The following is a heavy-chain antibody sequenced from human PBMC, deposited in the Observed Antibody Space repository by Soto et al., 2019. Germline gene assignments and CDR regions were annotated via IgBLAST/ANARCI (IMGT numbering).Heavy chain of an antibody. CDR1: GFTFSSSW. V-gene: IGHV3-7*05. CDR2: INEDGSTK. Sequence: EVQLVESGGALVQRGGSLRLSCAASGFTFSSSWMVWVRQAPGKGLEWVANINEDGSTKNFVESVKGRFPISRDNAKRSLSLQMNSLSAVDTAVYYCPRYRSYSCFDYWGQGTLVTVSS. CDR3: PRYRSYSCFDY. D-gene: IGHD5-18*01. J-gene: IGHJ4*02.